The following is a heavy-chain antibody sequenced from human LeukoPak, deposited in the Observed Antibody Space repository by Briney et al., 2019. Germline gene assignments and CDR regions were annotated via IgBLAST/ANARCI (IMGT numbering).Heavy chain of an antibody. CDR2: MTTSGSS. CDR3: ARDESITWDPPFDY. J-gene: IGHJ4*02. CDR1: GGSISGYY. D-gene: IGHD1-26*01. V-gene: IGHV4-4*07. Sequence: SETLSLTCTVSGGSISGYYWSWIRQPAGKGLEWIGRMTTSGSSHYYPSLRSRVTISLDTSANKFSLKLSSVTAADTAVYYCARDESITWDPPFDYWGQGTLVTVSS.